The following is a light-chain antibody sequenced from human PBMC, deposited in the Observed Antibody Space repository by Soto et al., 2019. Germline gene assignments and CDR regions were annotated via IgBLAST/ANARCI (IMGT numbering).Light chain of an antibody. CDR3: HQSYSTPPS. CDR1: QSISSY. J-gene: IGKJ2*01. Sequence: DIQMTQSPSSLSASVGDRVTITCRASQSISSYLNRYQQKPGKAPKLLIYAASSLQSGVPSRFSGNGSGTDFTLTIASLQPEDFPTYYCHQSYSTPPSFGQGTKLEIK. V-gene: IGKV1-39*01. CDR2: AAS.